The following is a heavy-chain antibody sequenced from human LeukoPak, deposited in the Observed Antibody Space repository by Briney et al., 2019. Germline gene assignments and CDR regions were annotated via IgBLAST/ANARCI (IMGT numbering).Heavy chain of an antibody. V-gene: IGHV4-59*01. D-gene: IGHD3-16*02. CDR2: IYYSGST. CDR1: GGSITSYY. J-gene: IGHJ4*02. CDR3: AREEELSPPDY. Sequence: SETLSLTCTVSGGSITSYYWSWIRQPRGKGLEWIGYIYYSGSTNYNPSLKSRVTISVDTSKNQFSLKLSSVTAADTAVYYCAREEELSPPDYWGQGTLVTVSS.